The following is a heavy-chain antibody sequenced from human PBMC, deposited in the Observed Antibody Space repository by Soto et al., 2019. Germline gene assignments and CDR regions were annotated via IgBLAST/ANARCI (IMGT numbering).Heavy chain of an antibody. CDR1: GGSISSYY. D-gene: IGHD1-26*01. Sequence: SETLSLTCTVSGGSISSYYWSWIRQPPGKGLELIGYIYFSGSTYYNPSLKSRVTISVDTSKNQFSLKLSSVTAADTAVYYCARDPGVGAFDIWGQGTMVTVSS. CDR2: IYFSGST. J-gene: IGHJ3*02. V-gene: IGHV4-59*12. CDR3: ARDPGVGAFDI.